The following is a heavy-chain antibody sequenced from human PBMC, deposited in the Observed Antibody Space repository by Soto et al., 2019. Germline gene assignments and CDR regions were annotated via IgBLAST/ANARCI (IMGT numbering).Heavy chain of an antibody. CDR1: GYTFTSYD. D-gene: IGHD3-3*01. V-gene: IGHV1-8*01. J-gene: IGHJ6*03. CDR2: MNPNSGNT. CDR3: ARWKTYYDFWSGYYGGTNYYYMDV. Sequence: ASVKVSCKASGYTFTSYDINWVRQATGQGLEWMGWMNPNSGNTGYAQKFQGRVTMTRNTSISTAYMELSSLRSEDTAVYYCARWKTYYDFWSGYYGGTNYYYMDVWGKGTTVTVSS.